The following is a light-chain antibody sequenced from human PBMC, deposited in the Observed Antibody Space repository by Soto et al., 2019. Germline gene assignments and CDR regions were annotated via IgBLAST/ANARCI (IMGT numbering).Light chain of an antibody. Sequence: DIVMTQSPLSLPVTPGEPASISCRSSQSLLHSNGYNYLNWYLQKPGQSPQLLIYLGSNRASGVPDRFSGSGSGTDSTLKISRVEAEHVGVYYCMQALHTPPTFGQGTKLEIK. CDR2: LGS. CDR1: QSLLHSNGYNY. J-gene: IGKJ2*01. CDR3: MQALHTPPT. V-gene: IGKV2-28*01.